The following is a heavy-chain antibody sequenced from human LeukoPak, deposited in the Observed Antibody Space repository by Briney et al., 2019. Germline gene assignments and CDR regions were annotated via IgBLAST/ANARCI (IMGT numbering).Heavy chain of an antibody. D-gene: IGHD3-16*01. CDR1: GGSFSGSFSDYY. V-gene: IGHV4-34*01. J-gene: IGHJ4*02. CDR3: ATFRWGVGFEY. Sequence: SETLSLTCAVYGGSFSGSFSDYYWTCIRQTPGKGLEWIGEIHHSGSTNYNPSLKSRVTTSVDTSKNQFSLKLNSLTAADTAVYYCATFRWGVGFEYWGQGTLATVSS. CDR2: IHHSGST.